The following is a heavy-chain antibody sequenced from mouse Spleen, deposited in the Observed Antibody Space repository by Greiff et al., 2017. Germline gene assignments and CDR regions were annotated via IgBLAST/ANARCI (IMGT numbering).Heavy chain of an antibody. D-gene: IGHD5-5*01. CDR1: GYTFTSYW. V-gene: IGHV1-53*01. Sequence: VPLQQSGTELVKPGASVKLSCKASGYTFTSYWMHWVKQRPGQGLEWIGNINPSNGGTNYNEKFKSKATLTVDKSSSTAYMQLSSLTSEDAAVYYCARGGLPLAWFAYWGQGTLVTVSA. CDR2: INPSNGGT. CDR3: ARGGLPLAWFAY. J-gene: IGHJ3*01.